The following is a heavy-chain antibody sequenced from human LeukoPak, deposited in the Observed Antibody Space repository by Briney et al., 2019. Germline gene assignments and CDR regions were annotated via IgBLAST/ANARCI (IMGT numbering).Heavy chain of an antibody. D-gene: IGHD3-22*01. CDR1: GFTFSSYG. J-gene: IGHJ4*02. CDR3: AKDRDSSGYLRVPMGH. CDR2: IRYDGSNK. V-gene: IGHV3-30*02. Sequence: GGSLRLSCAASGFTFSSYGMHWVRQAPGKGLEWVAFIRYDGSNKYYADSVKGRFTISRDNSKNTLYLQMNSLRAEDTAVYYCAKDRDSSGYLRVPMGHWGQGTLVTVSS.